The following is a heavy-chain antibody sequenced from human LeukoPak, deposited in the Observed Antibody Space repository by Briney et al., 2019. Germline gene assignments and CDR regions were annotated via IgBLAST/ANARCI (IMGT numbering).Heavy chain of an antibody. J-gene: IGHJ4*02. D-gene: IGHD2/OR15-2a*01. CDR3: ARDFYDGFALDY. CDR2: ISSSSSSYI. CDR1: GFTFSSYS. Sequence: GGSLRLSCAASGFTFSSYSMNWVRQAPGKGLEWVSSISSSSSSYIYYADSVKGRFTISRDNAKNSLYLQMNSLRAEDTAVYYCARDFYDGFALDYWGQGTLVTVSS. V-gene: IGHV3-21*01.